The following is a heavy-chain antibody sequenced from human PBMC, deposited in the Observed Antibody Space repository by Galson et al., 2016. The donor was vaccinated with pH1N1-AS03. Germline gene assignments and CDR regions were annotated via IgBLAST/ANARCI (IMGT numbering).Heavy chain of an antibody. CDR1: GFTLNNYW. D-gene: IGHD5-18*01. CDR3: SRGAGGYSYG. V-gene: IGHV3-74*03. CDR2: IKGDGSIT. Sequence: SLRLSCAVSGFTLNNYWIHWVRQAPGKGLVWVSLIKGDGSITTYADSVKGRFTISRDNASYTLYLQMNSLRAEDTAVYYCSRGAGGYSYGWGQGTLVTVSS. J-gene: IGHJ4*02.